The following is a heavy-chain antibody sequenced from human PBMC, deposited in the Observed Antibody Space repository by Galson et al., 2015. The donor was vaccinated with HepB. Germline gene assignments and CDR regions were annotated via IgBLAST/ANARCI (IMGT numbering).Heavy chain of an antibody. CDR3: AKGGYYDFWRAYDS. D-gene: IGHD3-3*01. CDR1: GFTFNNYG. Sequence: SLRLSCAASGFTFNNYGIHWVRQAPGKGLEWVAVISYDGTSKYYADSVEGRFTISRDNSKNTLYLQMNSLRPEDTAIYYCAKGGYYDFWRAYDSWGQGALVTVSS. CDR2: ISYDGTSK. J-gene: IGHJ4*02. V-gene: IGHV3-30*18.